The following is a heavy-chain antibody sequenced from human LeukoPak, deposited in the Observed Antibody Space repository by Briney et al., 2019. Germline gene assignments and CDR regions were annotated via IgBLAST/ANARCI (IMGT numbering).Heavy chain of an antibody. D-gene: IGHD6-6*01. V-gene: IGHV1-18*01. CDR3: ARDESGIAAREGFDY. CDR2: ISAYNGNT. Sequence: ASVKVSCKASGYTFTSYGISWVRQAPGQGLEWMGWISAYNGNTIYAQKLQGRVTMTTDTSTSTAYMELRSLRSDDTAVYYCARDESGIAAREGFDYWGQGTLVTVSS. CDR1: GYTFTSYG. J-gene: IGHJ4*02.